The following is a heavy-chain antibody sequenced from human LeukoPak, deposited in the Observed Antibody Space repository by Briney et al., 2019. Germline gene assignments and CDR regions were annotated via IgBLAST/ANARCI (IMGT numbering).Heavy chain of an antibody. CDR1: GYTFTSYG. D-gene: IGHD2-21*02. V-gene: IGHV1-69*04. CDR2: IIPILGIA. J-gene: IGHJ3*02. CDR3: ASIRGDSWAFDI. Sequence: SVKVSCKASGYTFTSYGISWVRQAPGQGLEWMGRIIPILGIANYAQKFQGRVTITADKSTSTAYMELSSLRSEDTAVYYCASIRGDSWAFDIWGQGTMVTVSS.